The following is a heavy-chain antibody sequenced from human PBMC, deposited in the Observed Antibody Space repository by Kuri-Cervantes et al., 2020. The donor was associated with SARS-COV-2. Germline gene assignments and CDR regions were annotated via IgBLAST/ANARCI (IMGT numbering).Heavy chain of an antibody. CDR1: GYTLTELS. CDR2: FDPEDGET. D-gene: IGHD5-12*01. Sequence: ASVKVSCKVSGYTLTELSMHWVRQAPGKGLEWMGGFDPEDGETIYAQKFQGRVTMTEDTSTDTAYMELRSLRSDDTAVYYCAKDFAFATTLGYYYGMDVWGQGTTVTVSS. CDR3: AKDFAFATTLGYYYGMDV. V-gene: IGHV1-24*01. J-gene: IGHJ6*02.